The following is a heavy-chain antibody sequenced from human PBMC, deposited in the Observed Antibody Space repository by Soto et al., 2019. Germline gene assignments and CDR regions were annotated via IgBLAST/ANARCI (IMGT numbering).Heavy chain of an antibody. CDR3: ARDVEEPYWGGGYSNSRDKGDYYYGMDV. J-gene: IGHJ6*02. Sequence: QVQLVQSGAEVKKPGASVKVSCKASGYTFTSYAMHWVRQAPGQRLEWMGWINAGNGNTKYSQKFQGRVTITRDTSASTAYMELSSLRSEDTAVYSCARDVEEPYWGGGYSNSRDKGDYYYGMDVWGQGTTVTVSS. CDR2: INAGNGNT. V-gene: IGHV1-3*01. D-gene: IGHD4-4*01. CDR1: GYTFTSYA.